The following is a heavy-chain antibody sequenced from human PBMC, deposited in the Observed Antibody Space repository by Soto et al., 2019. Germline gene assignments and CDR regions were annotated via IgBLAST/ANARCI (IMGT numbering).Heavy chain of an antibody. D-gene: IGHD1-20*01. CDR1: GGSVSSYY. CDR2: IYNSGST. CDR3: ARDWSGEMNIIADS. J-gene: IGHJ4*02. Sequence: SETLSLTCTVSGGSVSSYYWNWIRQSPGKGLEWIGYIYNSGSTNYNPSLKSRVTISVDTSKNQFSLKLSSVTSNDTAVYYCARDWSGEMNIIADSWGPGTLVTVSS. V-gene: IGHV4-59*02.